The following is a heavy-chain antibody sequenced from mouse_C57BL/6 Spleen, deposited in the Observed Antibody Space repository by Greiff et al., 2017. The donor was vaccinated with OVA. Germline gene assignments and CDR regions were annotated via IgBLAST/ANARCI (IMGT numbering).Heavy chain of an antibody. CDR3: ARRGYCSSYGFAY. J-gene: IGHJ3*01. V-gene: IGHV2-2*01. CDR1: GFSFTSYG. CDR2: IWSGGIP. D-gene: IGHD1-1*01. Sequence: VQLQQSGPGLVQPSQCLSITCTVSGFSFTSYGVHWVRQSPGPGLEWLGAIWSGGIPASNAAFISRLSISKDNSKSQVYIKMNRLQSDDTAIYDCARRGYCSSYGFAYWGQGTLVTVSA.